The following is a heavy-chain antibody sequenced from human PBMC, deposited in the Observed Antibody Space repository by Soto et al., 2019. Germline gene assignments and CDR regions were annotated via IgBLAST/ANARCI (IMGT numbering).Heavy chain of an antibody. CDR1: GYTFTRYG. V-gene: IGHV1-18*01. J-gene: IGHJ4*02. CDR2: INTFSSST. D-gene: IGHD6-13*01. Sequence: QDQLVQSGAEVKEPGASVKISCKTSGYTFTRYGISWVRQAPGQGLEWMGWINTFSSSTNYAQKYQGRVTMTTDTSTRTAYMELRSPRSDDTAIYYCAKYTTREQQLRVDYWGQGTLVTVTS. CDR3: AKYTTREQQLRVDY.